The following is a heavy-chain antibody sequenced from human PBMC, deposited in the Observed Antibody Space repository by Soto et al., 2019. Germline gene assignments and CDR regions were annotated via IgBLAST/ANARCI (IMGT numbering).Heavy chain of an antibody. CDR3: ARSIAVAGLDS. V-gene: IGHV3-30-3*01. CDR2: ISYDGSKK. Sequence: QVQLMESGGGVVQPGRSLRLSCEASGFPFSTYSMHWVRQTPGKGLEWVALISYDGSKKYYTDSVNGRFTISRDISRNTVYLHMNSLTAEDTASYYCARSIAVAGLDSWGQGSQVTVSS. CDR1: GFPFSTYS. D-gene: IGHD6-19*01. J-gene: IGHJ5*01.